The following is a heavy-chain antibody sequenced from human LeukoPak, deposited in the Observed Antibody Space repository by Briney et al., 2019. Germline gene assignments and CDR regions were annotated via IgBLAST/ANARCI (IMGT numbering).Heavy chain of an antibody. CDR2: ISAYNGNT. J-gene: IGHJ3*02. CDR1: GYTFTSYG. Sequence: GASVKVSCKASGYTFTSYGISWVRQAPGQGLEWMGWISAYNGNTNYAQKLQGRVTMTTDTSTSTAYMELRSLRSDDTAVYYCARDYWEYWSGGSCGNSFDIWGQGTMVTVSS. V-gene: IGHV1-18*01. D-gene: IGHD2-15*01. CDR3: ARDYWEYWSGGSCGNSFDI.